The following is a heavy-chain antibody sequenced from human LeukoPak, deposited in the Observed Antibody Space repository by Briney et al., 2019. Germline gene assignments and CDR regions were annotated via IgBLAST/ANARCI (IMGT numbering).Heavy chain of an antibody. Sequence: GESLKISCQGSGYSFTNYWIGWLRQMPGKGLEWMGIIYPGDSDTRYSPSFQGQVSISADKSISTAYLQWSSLKASDTAMYYCARMLAATGSGFDYWGQGTLVTVSS. D-gene: IGHD6-13*01. J-gene: IGHJ4*02. V-gene: IGHV5-51*01. CDR2: IYPGDSDT. CDR1: GYSFTNYW. CDR3: ARMLAATGSGFDY.